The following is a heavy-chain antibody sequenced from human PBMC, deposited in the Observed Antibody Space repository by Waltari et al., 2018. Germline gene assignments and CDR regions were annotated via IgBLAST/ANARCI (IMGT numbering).Heavy chain of an antibody. CDR3: TRGGNYDFWSHRPFVDP. CDR2: IRHPGSP. J-gene: IGHJ5*02. Sequence: QVQLQQWGAGLLGPSETRPLTCAAYGASFMVYYGGWVRQPPGKGLEWIGQIRHPGSPNYNPSLKSRVTISIDTPRSQFSLRLSSVTAADTALYFCTRGGNYDFWSHRPFVDPWGQGTLVTVSS. CDR1: GASFMVYY. D-gene: IGHD3-3*01. V-gene: IGHV4-34*01.